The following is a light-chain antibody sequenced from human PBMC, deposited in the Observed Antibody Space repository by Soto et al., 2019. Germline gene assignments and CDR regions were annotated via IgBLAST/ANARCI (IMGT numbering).Light chain of an antibody. CDR3: SSYTTSSTSYLV. V-gene: IGLV2-14*01. Sequence: QSALTQPASVSGSPGQSITISCTGTSSDVGGYNYVSWYQQHPGKAPKLMIYEVSHRPSGVSNRLSGSKSGNTASLTISGLQADAEADFYCSSYTTSSTSYLVFGGGTKVAVL. J-gene: IGLJ2*01. CDR2: EVS. CDR1: SSDVGGYNY.